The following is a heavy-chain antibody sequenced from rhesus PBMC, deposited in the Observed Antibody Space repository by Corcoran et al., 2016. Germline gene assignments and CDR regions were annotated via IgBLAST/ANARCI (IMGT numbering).Heavy chain of an antibody. J-gene: IGHJ4*01. CDR1: GGSISGGYG. Sequence: QVQLQESGPGLLKPSETLSLTCAVSGGSISGGYGWGWIRQPPGKGLAWIGSINSSSRNTHHTPPLQRQITHPNHTSNNQLSLNVSSVTAADTAVYYCAREYCSSTYCSRRFDYWGQGVLVTGSS. CDR2: INSSSRNT. CDR3: AREYCSSTYCSRRFDY. D-gene: IGHD2-15*01. V-gene: IGHV4S7*01.